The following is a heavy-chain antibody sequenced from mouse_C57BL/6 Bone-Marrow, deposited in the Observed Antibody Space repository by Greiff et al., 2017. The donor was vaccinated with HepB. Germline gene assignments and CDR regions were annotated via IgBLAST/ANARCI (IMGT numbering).Heavy chain of an antibody. CDR2: IYPGDGDT. V-gene: IGHV1-82*01. CDR3: ARADYGSSYGY. D-gene: IGHD1-1*01. J-gene: IGHJ2*01. Sequence: QVQLQQSGPELVKPGASVKISCKASGYAFSSSWMNWVKQRPGKGLEWIGRIYPGDGDTNYNGKFKGKATLTADKSSSTAYMQLSSLTSEDSAVYFCARADYGSSYGYWGQGTTLTVSS. CDR1: GYAFSSSW.